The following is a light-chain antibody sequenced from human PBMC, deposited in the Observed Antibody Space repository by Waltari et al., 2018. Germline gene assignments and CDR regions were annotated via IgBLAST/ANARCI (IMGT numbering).Light chain of an antibody. CDR1: SSDIGAGYD. CDR3: QSYDSSLSLI. J-gene: IGLJ2*01. CDR2: GNR. Sequence: QSVLTQPPSVSGAQGQRVTISCTGSSSDIGAGYDVHWYQQLPGTAPKLLIYGNRHRPSGVPDRCSASKSGPSASLDIAGLQAEDEADYYCQSYDSSLSLIFGGGTRLTVL. V-gene: IGLV1-40*01.